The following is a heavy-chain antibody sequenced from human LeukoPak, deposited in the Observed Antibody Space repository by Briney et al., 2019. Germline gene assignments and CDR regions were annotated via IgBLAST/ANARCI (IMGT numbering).Heavy chain of an antibody. Sequence: PGGSLRLSCAASGFTFSSYVMSWVRQAPGKGLEWVSGISGSGGSTYFADSVKGRFTISRDNSKNTLYLQMNSLRAEDTAVYYCATSLRGSYRYPTASYYSDYWGQGTLVTVSS. CDR2: ISGSGGST. V-gene: IGHV3-23*01. CDR1: GFTFSSYV. J-gene: IGHJ4*02. D-gene: IGHD3-16*02. CDR3: ATSLRGSYRYPTASYYSDY.